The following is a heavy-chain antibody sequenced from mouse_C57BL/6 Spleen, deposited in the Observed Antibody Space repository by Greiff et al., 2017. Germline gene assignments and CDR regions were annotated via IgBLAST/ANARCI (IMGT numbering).Heavy chain of an antibody. Sequence: VQLQQSGPELVKPGASVKMSCKASGYTFTDYNMHWVKQSHGESLEWIGYINPNNGGTSYNQKFKGKATLTVNKSSSTAYMELRSLTSEDSAVYYCARGYYYGSSYVGYWYFDVWGTGTTVTVSS. D-gene: IGHD1-1*01. CDR3: ARGYYYGSSYVGYWYFDV. J-gene: IGHJ1*03. CDR1: GYTFTDYN. V-gene: IGHV1-22*01. CDR2: INPNNGGT.